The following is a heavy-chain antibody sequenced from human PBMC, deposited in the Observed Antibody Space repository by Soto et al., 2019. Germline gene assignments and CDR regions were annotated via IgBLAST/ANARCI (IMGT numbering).Heavy chain of an antibody. J-gene: IGHJ5*02. CDR3: VRQCASYSNWYDA. Sequence: SETLSLTSTVSGGSISSSSYYWSGILQPPGKGLEWIAYTYYSGSTNYNPSLKSRVTISVDTSKNQFSLKLNFVTAADTAVYFCVRQCASYSNWYDAWGQGTFVTVSS. V-gene: IGHV4-39*01. CDR1: GGSISSSSYY. CDR2: TYYSGST. D-gene: IGHD1-26*01.